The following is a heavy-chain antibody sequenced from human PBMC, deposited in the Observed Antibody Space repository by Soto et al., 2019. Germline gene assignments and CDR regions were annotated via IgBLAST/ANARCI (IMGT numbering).Heavy chain of an antibody. CDR3: AREGSGYDHTFFDY. CDR2: IYHSGST. D-gene: IGHD5-12*01. J-gene: IGHJ4*02. Sequence: SETLSLTCAVSGGSISSGGYSWSWIRQPPGKGLEWIGYIYHSGSTYYNPSLKSRVTISVDRSKNQFSLKLSSVTAADTAVYYCAREGSGYDHTFFDYWGQGTLVTVSS. CDR1: GGSISSGGYS. V-gene: IGHV4-30-2*01.